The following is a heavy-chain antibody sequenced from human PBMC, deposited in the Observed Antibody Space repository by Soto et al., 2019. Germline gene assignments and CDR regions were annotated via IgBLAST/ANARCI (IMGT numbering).Heavy chain of an antibody. Sequence: ASVKVSCKASGYTFTNFGISWVRQAPGQGLEWMGWISAYNGNTNYAQNFQGRVTMTTDTSTSTAYMELRSLRSDDTAVYYCARVYSGSYSDSWGQGTLVTVS. CDR1: GYTFTNFG. CDR2: ISAYNGNT. CDR3: ARVYSGSYSDS. J-gene: IGHJ4*02. V-gene: IGHV1-18*01. D-gene: IGHD1-26*01.